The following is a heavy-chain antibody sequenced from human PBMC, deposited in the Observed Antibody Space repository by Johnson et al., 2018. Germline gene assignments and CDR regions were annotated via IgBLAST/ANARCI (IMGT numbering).Heavy chain of an antibody. CDR2: IGTAGDT. Sequence: LRLSCAASGFTFSSYDMHWVRQATGKGLEWVSAIGTAGDTYYPGSVTGRFTISRENAKNALYLQMNSLRAEDTAVYYCSRARMPYGDYLEYFQHWGRGTLVT. D-gene: IGHD4-17*01. CDR1: GFTFSSYD. CDR3: SRARMPYGDYLEYFQH. J-gene: IGHJ1*01. V-gene: IGHV3-13*01.